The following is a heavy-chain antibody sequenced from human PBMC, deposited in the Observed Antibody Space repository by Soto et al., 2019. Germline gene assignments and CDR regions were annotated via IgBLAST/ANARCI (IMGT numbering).Heavy chain of an antibody. CDR1: GFTFSSYA. V-gene: IGHV3-23*01. D-gene: IGHD6-25*01. CDR2: FSGSGRTT. CDR3: AKFFVETGGSSGWPWTFHY. Sequence: EVQLLESGGGLVQPGRSLRLSCAASGFTFSSYAMSWVRQAPGKGLEWVSAFSGSGRTTYYAASVKGRFTISSDNSNTTVFLQMTSLRAEDTAVYYCAKFFVETGGSSGWPWTFHYWGQGTLVTVSS. J-gene: IGHJ4*02.